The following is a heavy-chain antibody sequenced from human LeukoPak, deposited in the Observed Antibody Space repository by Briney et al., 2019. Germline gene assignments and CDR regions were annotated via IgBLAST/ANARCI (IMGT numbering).Heavy chain of an antibody. Sequence: SETLSLTCSVSGGSINNYYWSWIRQAPGKRLEWIGSVYHTGSTDYNPSLRSPVTISVDTSKNHFSLEVTSVTAADTAIYYCTRDRLGGAVASWIPDYWGQGILVTVSS. CDR3: TRDRLGGAVASWIPDY. D-gene: IGHD3-3*01. J-gene: IGHJ4*02. CDR1: GGSINNYY. CDR2: VYHTGST. V-gene: IGHV4-59*01.